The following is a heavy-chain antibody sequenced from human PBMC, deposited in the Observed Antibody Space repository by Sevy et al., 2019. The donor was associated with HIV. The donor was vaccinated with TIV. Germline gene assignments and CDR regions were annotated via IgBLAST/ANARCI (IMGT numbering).Heavy chain of an antibody. D-gene: IGHD3-22*01. V-gene: IGHV4-31*03. CDR1: GVSISNGGNY. CDR2: IFYSRDT. CDR3: ARIFRAPYCYNTGGYYRN. J-gene: IGHJ4*02. Sequence: SETLSLTCSVSGVSISNGGNYWAWVRQHPGKGLEWIGSIFYSRDTFYNPSLEGRLSISVDTSENLSSLRLSSVTAADTAVYFCARIFRAPYCYNTGGYYRNWGQGTQVTVSS.